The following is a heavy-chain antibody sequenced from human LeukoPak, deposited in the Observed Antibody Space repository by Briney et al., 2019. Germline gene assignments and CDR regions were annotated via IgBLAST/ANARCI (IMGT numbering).Heavy chain of an antibody. J-gene: IGHJ5*02. D-gene: IGHD3-10*01. CDR2: ISAYNGNT. V-gene: IGHV1-18*01. CDR3: AASGSGSYSNA. CDR1: GYTLTELS. Sequence: ASVKVSCEVSGYTLTELSMHWVRQAPGQGLEWMGWISAYNGNTNYAQKLQGRVTMTTDTSTSTAYMELRSLRSDDTAVYYCAASGSGSYSNAWGQGTLVTVSS.